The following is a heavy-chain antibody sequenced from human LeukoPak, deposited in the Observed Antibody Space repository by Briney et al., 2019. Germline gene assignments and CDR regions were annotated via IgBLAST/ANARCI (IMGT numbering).Heavy chain of an antibody. D-gene: IGHD1-26*01. CDR1: GFTFDDYA. V-gene: IGHV3-9*01. Sequence: GGSLRLSCAASGFTFDDYAMPWVRQAPGKGLEWVSGISWNSGSIGYADSVKGRFTISRDNAKNSLYLQMNSLRAEDTALYYCEKARAMSLHSGFDYWGQGTLVTVSS. CDR3: EKARAMSLHSGFDY. J-gene: IGHJ4*02. CDR2: ISWNSGSI.